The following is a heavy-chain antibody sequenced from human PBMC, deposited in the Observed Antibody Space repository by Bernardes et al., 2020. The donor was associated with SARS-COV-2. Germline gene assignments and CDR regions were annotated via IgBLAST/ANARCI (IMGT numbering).Heavy chain of an antibody. CDR1: GFTFDDCA. D-gene: IGHD2-15*01. CDR3: AKDTGNGGSFYYYYGMDV. CDR2: ISWNGGSI. V-gene: IGHV3-9*01. Sequence: GGSLRLSCAASGFTFDDCAMHWVRQSPGKGLEWVSSISWNGGSIGYADSVKGRFTISRDNAKNSLHLQMNSLRTEDTALYYCAKDTGNGGSFYYYYGMDVWGQGTTVTVSS. J-gene: IGHJ6*02.